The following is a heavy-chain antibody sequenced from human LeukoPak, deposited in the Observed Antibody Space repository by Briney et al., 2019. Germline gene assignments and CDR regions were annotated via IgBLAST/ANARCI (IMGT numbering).Heavy chain of an antibody. J-gene: IGHJ4*02. CDR1: GFTFTNSG. Sequence: GGSLRLSCAASGFTFTNSGMHWVRQAPGRGLEWVAFIQFHGGDIFYADSVEGRFTISRVNSKNTLYLQMNSLRPGDTAVYYCAKASPFGDYYDSTGYTSNFDYWGQGTLVTVSS. CDR3: AKASPFGDYYDSTGYTSNFDY. V-gene: IGHV3-30*02. CDR2: IQFHGGDI. D-gene: IGHD3-22*01.